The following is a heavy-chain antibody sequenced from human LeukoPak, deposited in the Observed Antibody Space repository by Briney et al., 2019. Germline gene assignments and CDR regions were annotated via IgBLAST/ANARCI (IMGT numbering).Heavy chain of an antibody. CDR1: GGSISSYY. D-gene: IGHD6-13*01. CDR2: IYYSGST. V-gene: IGHV4-59*08. J-gene: IGHJ4*02. CDR3: ARHAGADGSNWSYFDY. Sequence: SETLSLTCAVSGGSISSYYWSWIRQPPGKGLEWVGYIYYSGSTYYNPSLRSRLTILVDTSRNQFSLKLYSVTAADTAVYYCARHAGADGSNWSYFDYWGQGTLVTVSS.